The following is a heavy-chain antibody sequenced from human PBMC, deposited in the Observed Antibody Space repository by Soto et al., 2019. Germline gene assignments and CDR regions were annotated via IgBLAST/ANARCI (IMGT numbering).Heavy chain of an antibody. CDR3: ARDLAVAGPFDY. CDR1: GFTVSSTY. D-gene: IGHD6-19*01. Sequence: SGFTVSSTYMSWVRQAPGKGLEWVSVIYSGGRTNYADSVKGRFTISRDNSKNTLYLQMNSLRVDDTAVYYCARDLAVAGPFDYWGQGTLVTVSS. J-gene: IGHJ4*02. V-gene: IGHV3-66*01. CDR2: IYSGGRT.